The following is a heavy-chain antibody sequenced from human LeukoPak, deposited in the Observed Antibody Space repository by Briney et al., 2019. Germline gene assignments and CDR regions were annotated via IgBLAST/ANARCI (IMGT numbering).Heavy chain of an antibody. V-gene: IGHV3-30*04. CDR1: GFTFISYA. CDR3: ARGGDYDIWRALRN. D-gene: IGHD3-3*01. J-gene: IGHJ4*02. Sequence: GRSLRLSCAASGFTFISYAMHWVRQAPGKGLEWVALMSYEGSNKFYAESVKGRFTISRDNSKKTLYLQMNSLRGEDTAVYYCARGGDYDIWRALRNWGQGTLVTVSS. CDR2: MSYEGSNK.